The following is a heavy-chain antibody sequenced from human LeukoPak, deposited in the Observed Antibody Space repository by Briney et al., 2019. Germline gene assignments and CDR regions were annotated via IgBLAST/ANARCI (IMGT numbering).Heavy chain of an antibody. D-gene: IGHD3-16*02. V-gene: IGHV1-18*01. J-gene: IGHJ4*02. CDR2: ISAYNGNT. CDR3: ARDKRTMITFGGVIVIHIDY. Sequence: ASVKVSCKASGYTFTSYGISWVRQAPGQGLEWMGWISAYNGNTNYAQKLQGRVTMTTDTSTSTAYMGLRSLRSDDTAVYYCARDKRTMITFGGVIVIHIDYRGQGTLVTVSS. CDR1: GYTFTSYG.